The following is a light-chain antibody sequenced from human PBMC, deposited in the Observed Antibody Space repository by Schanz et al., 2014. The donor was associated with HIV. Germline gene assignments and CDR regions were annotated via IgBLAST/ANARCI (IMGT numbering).Light chain of an antibody. CDR1: SSSIKTNT. V-gene: IGLV1-44*01. Sequence: QSVLTQPPSASGTPGQRVTISCSGSSSSIKTNTVNWFQQLPGTAPKLLIYNTYHRPSGVPDRFSGSESGTSASLAISGLQSEDEADYYCAAWDDSLNAVVFGGGTKLTVL. CDR3: AAWDDSLNAVV. CDR2: NTY. J-gene: IGLJ2*01.